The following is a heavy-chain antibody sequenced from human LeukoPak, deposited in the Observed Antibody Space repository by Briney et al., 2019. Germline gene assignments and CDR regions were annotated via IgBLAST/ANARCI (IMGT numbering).Heavy chain of an antibody. CDR2: SGST. CDR3: ARQYYDILTGYYTDYYFDY. V-gene: IGHV4-39*01. D-gene: IGHD3-9*01. J-gene: IGHJ4*02. Sequence: SGSTYYNPSLKSRVTISVDTSKNQFSLKLSSVTAADTAVYYCARQYYDILTGYYTDYYFDYWGQGTLVTVSS.